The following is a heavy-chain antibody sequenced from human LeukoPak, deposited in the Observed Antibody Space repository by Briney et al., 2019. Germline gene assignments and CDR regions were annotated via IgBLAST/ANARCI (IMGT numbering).Heavy chain of an antibody. V-gene: IGHV4-59*08. CDR2: IYYSGST. D-gene: IGHD3-9*01. CDR3: ARSYDILTGYRDYYFDY. J-gene: IGHJ4*02. Sequence: SETLSLTCTVSGGSISSYYWSWIRQPPGKGLEWIGYIYYSGSTNYNPSLKSRVTIPVDTSKNQFSLKLSSVTAADTAVYYCARSYDILTGYRDYYFDYWGQGTLVTVSS. CDR1: GGSISSYY.